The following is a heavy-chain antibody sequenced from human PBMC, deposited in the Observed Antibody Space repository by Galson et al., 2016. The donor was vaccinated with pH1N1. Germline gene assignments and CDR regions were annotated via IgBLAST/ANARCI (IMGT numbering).Heavy chain of an antibody. CDR2: ISPIFGSI. Sequence: SVKVSCKASGGTLSNSAVSWVRQAPGQGLEWMGGISPIFGSINYAQRFQGRVTITADIFANTAYVELSSLRSEDTAIYYCATAGPLVREILYFSYAMDVWGQGTTATVSS. J-gene: IGHJ6*02. CDR1: GGTLSNSA. D-gene: IGHD3-10*01. CDR3: ATAGPLVREILYFSYAMDV. V-gene: IGHV1-69*06.